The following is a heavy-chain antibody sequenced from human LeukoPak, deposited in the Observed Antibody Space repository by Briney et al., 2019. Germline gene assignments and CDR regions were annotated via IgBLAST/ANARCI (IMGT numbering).Heavy chain of an antibody. Sequence: SETLSLTCTVSDGSITNNDWSWVRQTPGKGLEFIGYVHYSGTTNYNPSLGSRVTISIDRSKTQFSLKLSSVTAADTAVYYCARVLDDAFDIWGQGTLVTVSS. V-gene: IGHV4-59*12. CDR1: DGSITNND. CDR3: ARVLDDAFDI. J-gene: IGHJ3*02. CDR2: VHYSGTT.